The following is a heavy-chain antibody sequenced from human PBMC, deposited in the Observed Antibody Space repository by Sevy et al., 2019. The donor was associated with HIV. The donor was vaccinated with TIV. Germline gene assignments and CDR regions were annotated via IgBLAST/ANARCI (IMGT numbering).Heavy chain of an antibody. CDR2: ISGSGGST. CDR3: AKLNIVVVPAAIRGYYFDY. D-gene: IGHD2-2*02. Sequence: GGSLRLSCAASGFTFSSYAMSWVRQAPGKGLEWVSAISGSGGSTYYADSVKGRFTISRDNSKNTLYQQMNSLRAEDTAVYYCAKLNIVVVPAAIRGYYFDYWGQGTLVTVSS. J-gene: IGHJ4*02. V-gene: IGHV3-23*01. CDR1: GFTFSSYA.